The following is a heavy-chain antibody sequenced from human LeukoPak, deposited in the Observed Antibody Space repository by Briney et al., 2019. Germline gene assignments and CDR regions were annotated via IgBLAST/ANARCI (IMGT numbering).Heavy chain of an antibody. D-gene: IGHD3-22*01. CDR2: INHSGST. V-gene: IGHV4-34*01. CDR3: AGASVSSGYYY. J-gene: IGHJ4*02. Sequence: SETLSLTCAVYGGSFSGYYWSWIRQPPGKGLEWIGEINHSGSTNYNPSLKSRVTISVDTSKNQFSLKLSSVTAADTAVYYCAGASVSSGYYYWGQGTLVTVSS. CDR1: GGSFSGYY.